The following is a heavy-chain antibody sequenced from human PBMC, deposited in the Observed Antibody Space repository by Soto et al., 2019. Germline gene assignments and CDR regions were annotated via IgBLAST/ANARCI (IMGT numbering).Heavy chain of an antibody. D-gene: IGHD1-1*01. CDR1: GFTFDDYA. CDR3: AKDKSLTTSYFAH. J-gene: IGHJ4*02. Sequence: LRLSCAASGFTFDDYAMHWVRQAPGKGLEWVSSIYWNSGTIDYADSVKGRFTISRDNAKNSLYLQMNSLRPEDTAFYYCAKDKSLTTSYFAHWGQGTLVTVSS. CDR2: IYWNSGTI. V-gene: IGHV3-9*01.